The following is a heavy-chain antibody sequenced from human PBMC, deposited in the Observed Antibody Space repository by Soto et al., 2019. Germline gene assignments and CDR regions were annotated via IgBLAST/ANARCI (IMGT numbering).Heavy chain of an antibody. Sequence: ASVKVSCKASGYTFTSYFMHWVLQAPGQGLEWMGIINPSGGSTSYAQKFQGRVTMTRDTSTSTVYMELSSLRSEDTAVYYCARVYCSGGSCYSIDYWGQGTLVTV. CDR2: INPSGGST. D-gene: IGHD2-15*01. J-gene: IGHJ4*02. CDR1: GYTFTSYF. V-gene: IGHV1-46*03. CDR3: ARVYCSGGSCYSIDY.